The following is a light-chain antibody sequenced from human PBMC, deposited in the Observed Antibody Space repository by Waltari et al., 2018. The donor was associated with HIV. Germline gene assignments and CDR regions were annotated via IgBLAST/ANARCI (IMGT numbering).Light chain of an antibody. J-gene: IGKJ1*01. CDR2: AAS. V-gene: IGKV1-5*03. CDR1: QSIRIW. CDR3: QQYDSSPWT. Sequence: DIQMTQSPSTLSASVGDTVTITCRANQSIRIWLAWFQQKPGKAPKLLIYAASSLQTGVPSRFSGSTSGTEFTLTISSLQPDDFATYYCQQYDSSPWTFGQGTKVEI.